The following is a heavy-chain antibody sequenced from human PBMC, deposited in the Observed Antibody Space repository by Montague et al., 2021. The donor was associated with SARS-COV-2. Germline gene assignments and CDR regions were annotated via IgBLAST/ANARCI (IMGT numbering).Heavy chain of an antibody. V-gene: IGHV4-59*13. Sequence: SETLSLTCTVAGHCIIGELRTWTRQHTSKGLSLPGLVYHILSAKNNPSLRSRVTISIDTPKNQFSLKLRSVTAADTAVYFCASAQTTCFFAIFVNSFDYWVQGALVTVS. J-gene: IGHJ4*02. D-gene: IGHD2-2*01. CDR1: GHCIIGEL. CDR2: VYHILSA. CDR3: ASAQTTCFFAIFVNSFDY.